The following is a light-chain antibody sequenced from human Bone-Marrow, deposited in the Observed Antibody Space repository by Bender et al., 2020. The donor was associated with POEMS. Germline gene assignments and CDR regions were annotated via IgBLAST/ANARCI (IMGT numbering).Light chain of an antibody. CDR1: ALSNQH. CDR2: KDS. J-gene: IGLJ3*02. V-gene: IGLV3-25*03. CDR3: QSGGSSNRWV. Sequence: SDELTQSPSVSVSPGQTARITCSGDALSNQHGYWYQQKPGQAPVVVIYKDSERPSGIPERFSGFSSGTTVTLTISGVQAEDEADYYCQSGGSSNRWVFGGGTKLTVL.